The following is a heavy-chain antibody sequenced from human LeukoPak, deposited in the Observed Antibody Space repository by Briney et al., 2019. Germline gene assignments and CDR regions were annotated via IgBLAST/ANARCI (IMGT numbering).Heavy chain of an antibody. V-gene: IGHV3-53*01. CDR1: GFTVSGTH. J-gene: IGHJ4*02. CDR2: MYTGGTT. Sequence: GGSLRLSCAASGFTVSGTHMSWVRQAPGKGLEWVSAMYTGGTTYYADSVKGRFTISRDNSRNALFLHMSSLRADDTAVYYCAKDEATSGGGLASWGQGTLDTVSS. D-gene: IGHD3-16*01. CDR3: AKDEATSGGGLAS.